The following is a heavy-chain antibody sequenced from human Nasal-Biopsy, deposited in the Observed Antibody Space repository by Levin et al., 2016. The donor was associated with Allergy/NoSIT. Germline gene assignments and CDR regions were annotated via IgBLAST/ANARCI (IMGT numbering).Heavy chain of an antibody. V-gene: IGHV1-2*06. CDR2: INPDSGDT. J-gene: IGHJ4*02. D-gene: IGHD3-10*01. Sequence: ASVKVSCKASGYTFTGYYIHWVRQAPGQGLEWMGRINPDSGDTNYAQTFQGRVTVASDTSISTAYMELTSLTSDDTAIYYCARGWGSGSYYTPYWGQGTLVTVSS. CDR1: GYTFTGYY. CDR3: ARGWGSGSYYTPY.